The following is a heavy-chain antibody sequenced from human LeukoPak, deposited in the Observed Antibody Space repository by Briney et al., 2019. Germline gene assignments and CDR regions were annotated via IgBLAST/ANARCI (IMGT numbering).Heavy chain of an antibody. Sequence: PGGSLRLSCAASEFTLSDYWMHWVRQAPGKGLEWVSAISGSGGSTYYADSVKGRFTISRDNSKNTLYLQMNSLRAEDTAVYYCVAAGNYYYYMDVWGKGTTVTVSS. CDR1: EFTLSDYW. CDR2: ISGSGGST. J-gene: IGHJ6*03. D-gene: IGHD6-25*01. V-gene: IGHV3-23*01. CDR3: VAAGNYYYYMDV.